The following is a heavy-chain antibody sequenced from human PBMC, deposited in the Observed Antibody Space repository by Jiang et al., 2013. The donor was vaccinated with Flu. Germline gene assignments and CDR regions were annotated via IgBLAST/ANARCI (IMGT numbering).Heavy chain of an antibody. J-gene: IGHJ4*02. D-gene: IGHD6-13*01. CDR2: IYYSGST. CDR3: ARGSSQQRPNFDY. V-gene: IGHV4-61*01. Sequence: GLVKPSETLSLTCTVSGGSVSSGNYYWSWIRQPPGKGLEWIGYIYYSGSTNYNPSLKSRVTISVDTSKNQFSLKLSSVTAADTAVYYCARGSSQQRPNFDYWGQGALVTVSS. CDR1: GGSVSSGNYY.